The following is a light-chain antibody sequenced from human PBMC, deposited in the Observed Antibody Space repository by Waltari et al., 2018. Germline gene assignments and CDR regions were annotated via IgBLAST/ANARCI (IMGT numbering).Light chain of an antibody. Sequence: QSALTQPASVPGSPGQSITISCTGTSSDVGGYNYVSWYQQHPGNAPKPMIYDVSNRPSGVSNRFSGSKSGNTASLTISGLQAEDEADYYCSSYTSSSTLEVVFGGGTKLTVL. CDR3: SSYTSSSTLEVV. J-gene: IGLJ2*01. CDR1: SSDVGGYNY. CDR2: DVS. V-gene: IGLV2-14*03.